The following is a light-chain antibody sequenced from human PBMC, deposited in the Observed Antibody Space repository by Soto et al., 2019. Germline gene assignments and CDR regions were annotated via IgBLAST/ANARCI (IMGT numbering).Light chain of an antibody. V-gene: IGKV1-39*01. CDR3: QQSYSTPPT. J-gene: IGKJ1*01. CDR1: QSISSS. CDR2: AAS. Sequence: DIQLTPSPSTLSASVGASVTITCRASQSISSSLAWYQQKPGKAPKLLIYAASSLQSGVPSRFSGSGSGTDFTLTISSLQPEDFATYYCQQSYSTPPTFGQGTKVDIK.